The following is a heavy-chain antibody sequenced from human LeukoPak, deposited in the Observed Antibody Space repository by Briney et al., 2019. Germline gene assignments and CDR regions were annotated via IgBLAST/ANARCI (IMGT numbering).Heavy chain of an antibody. CDR3: ASEGYCSSTSCRSHYYYGMDV. D-gene: IGHD2-2*01. Sequence: PGGSLRLSCAASGFAFSDYYMSWIRQAPGKGLEWVSYISSRGSTIYYADSVKGRFTISRDNAKNSLYLQMNSLRAEDTAVYYCASEGYCSSTSCRSHYYYGMDVWGQGTTVTVSS. J-gene: IGHJ6*02. V-gene: IGHV3-11*01. CDR1: GFAFSDYY. CDR2: ISSRGSTI.